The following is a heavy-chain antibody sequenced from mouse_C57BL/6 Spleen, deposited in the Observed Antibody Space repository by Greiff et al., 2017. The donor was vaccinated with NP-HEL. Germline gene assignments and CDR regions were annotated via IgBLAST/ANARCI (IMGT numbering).Heavy chain of an antibody. CDR1: EYEFPSHD. D-gene: IGHD2-2*01. CDR3: ARLLGGYEGYYYAMDY. V-gene: IGHV5-2*01. J-gene: IGHJ4*01. Sequence: EVQLVESGGGLVQPGESLKLSCESNEYEFPSHDMSWVRKTPEKRLELVAAINSDGGSTYYPDTMERRFIISRDNTKKTLYLQMSSLRSEDTALYYCARLLGGYEGYYYAMDYWGQGTSVTVSS. CDR2: INSDGGST.